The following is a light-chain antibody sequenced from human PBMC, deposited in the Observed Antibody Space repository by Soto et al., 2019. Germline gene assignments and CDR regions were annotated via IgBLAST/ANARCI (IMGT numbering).Light chain of an antibody. CDR2: EVS. CDR3: SSYTSGSTLCV. J-gene: IGLJ1*01. Sequence: QSVLTQPPSVSGAPGQRVTISCTGSSSNIGAGYDVHWYQQHSGKAPKLMIYEVSYRPSGVSNRFSGSKSGNTASLTISGLQAEDEADYYCSSYTSGSTLCVFGTGTKVTVL. CDR1: SSNIGAGYD. V-gene: IGLV2-14*01.